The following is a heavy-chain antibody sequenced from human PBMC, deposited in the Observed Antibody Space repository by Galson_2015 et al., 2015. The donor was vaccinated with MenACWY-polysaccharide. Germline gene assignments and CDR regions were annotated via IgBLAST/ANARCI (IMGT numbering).Heavy chain of an antibody. CDR1: GFSLSTRGVG. J-gene: IGHJ3*02. D-gene: IGHD3-22*01. CDR3: AHRPVYDTTGRAFDI. CDR2: IYWDDDK. V-gene: IGHV2-5*02. Sequence: PALVKPTQTLTLTCTFSGFSLSTRGVGVGWIRQPPGKALEWLGMIYWDDDKRYSPSLRSRLTITKDTAKNQVVLTMTNMDPVDTATYYCAHRPVYDTTGRAFDIWGLGTMVTVSS.